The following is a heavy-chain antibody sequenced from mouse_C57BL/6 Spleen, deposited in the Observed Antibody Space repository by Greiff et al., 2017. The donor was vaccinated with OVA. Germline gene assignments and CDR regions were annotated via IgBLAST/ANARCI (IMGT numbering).Heavy chain of an antibody. D-gene: IGHD1-1*01. CDR1: GYTFTSYW. Sequence: KESCKASGYTFTSYWMHWVKQRPGRGLEWIGRIDPNSGGTKYNEKFKSKATLTVDKPSSTAYMQLSSLTSEDSAVYYCARRDYYGSSYENYFDYWGQGTTLTVSS. CDR2: IDPNSGGT. V-gene: IGHV1-72*01. J-gene: IGHJ2*01. CDR3: ARRDYYGSSYENYFDY.